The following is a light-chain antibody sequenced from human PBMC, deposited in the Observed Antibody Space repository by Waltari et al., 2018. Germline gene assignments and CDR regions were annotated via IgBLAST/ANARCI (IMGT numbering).Light chain of an antibody. CDR3: QQRRTWPSIT. CDR2: DAS. V-gene: IGKV3-11*01. CDR1: QSINTN. Sequence: EIVLTQSPATLSLSPGERGTLPCRASQSINTNLAWYQQKPGQAPRLLIYDASNRATGIPARFSGSGSGTDFTLTISSLEREDFAVYYCQQRRTWPSITFGQGTRLEIK. J-gene: IGKJ5*01.